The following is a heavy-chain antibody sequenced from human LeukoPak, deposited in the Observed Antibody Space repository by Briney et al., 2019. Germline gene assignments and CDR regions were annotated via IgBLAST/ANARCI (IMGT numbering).Heavy chain of an antibody. Sequence: SQTLSLTCTVSGGSISSGSYYWSWIRQPAGKGLEWIGRIYTSGSTNYNPSLKSRVTISVDTSKNQFSLKLSSVTAADTAVYYCARDLPTTVPGRGGRYYYGMDVWGQGTTVTVSS. V-gene: IGHV4-61*02. CDR3: ARDLPTTVPGRGGRYYYGMDV. CDR1: GGSISSGSYY. CDR2: IYTSGST. J-gene: IGHJ6*02. D-gene: IGHD3-10*01.